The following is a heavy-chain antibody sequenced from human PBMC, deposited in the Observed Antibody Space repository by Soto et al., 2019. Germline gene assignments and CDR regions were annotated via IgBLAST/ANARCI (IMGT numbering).Heavy chain of an antibody. CDR2: IYHTGST. J-gene: IGHJ6*02. CDR3: ARWGVPMDV. D-gene: IGHD3-16*01. CDR1: GGSVNSFYY. V-gene: IGHV4-61*01. Sequence: SETLSLTCSVSGGSVNSFYYWSWIRQPPGKGLEWLGYIYHTGSTNYQPSLKSRVTISLDTSKNQFSLNLNSVTAADTAVYYCARWGVPMDVCGQGTTVTVS.